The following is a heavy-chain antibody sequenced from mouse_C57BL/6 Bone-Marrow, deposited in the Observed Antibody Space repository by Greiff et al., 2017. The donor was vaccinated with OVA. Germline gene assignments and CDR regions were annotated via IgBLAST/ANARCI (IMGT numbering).Heavy chain of an antibody. CDR1: GYTFTSYW. V-gene: IGHV1-69*01. J-gene: IGHJ2*01. Sequence: QVQLKQPGAELVMPGASVKLSCKASGYTFTSYWMHWVKQRPGQGLEWIGEIDPSDSYTNYNQKFKGKSTLTVDKSSSTAYMQLSSRTSGESAVYYCAREGYYFDYWGQGTTLTVSS. CDR2: IDPSDSYT. CDR3: AREGYYFDY.